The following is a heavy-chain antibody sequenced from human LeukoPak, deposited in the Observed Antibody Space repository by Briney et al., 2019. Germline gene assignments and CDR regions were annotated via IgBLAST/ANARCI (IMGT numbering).Heavy chain of an antibody. CDR3: AKIAIGNGYYYYYYMDV. D-gene: IGHD2-8*01. Sequence: GRSLRLSCAASGFTFSSYGMHWVRQAPGKGLEWVAVISYDGGNKYYADSVKGRFTISRDNSKNTLYLQMNSLRAGDTAVYYCAKIAIGNGYYYYYYMDVWGKGTTVTVSS. CDR1: GFTFSSYG. J-gene: IGHJ6*03. V-gene: IGHV3-30*18. CDR2: ISYDGGNK.